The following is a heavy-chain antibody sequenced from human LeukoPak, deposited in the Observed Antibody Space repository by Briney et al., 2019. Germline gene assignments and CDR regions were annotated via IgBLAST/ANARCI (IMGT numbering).Heavy chain of an antibody. CDR3: AREVLIVVEPAANTIDY. CDR2: INKGGSYM. V-gene: IGHV3-21*01. Sequence: GGSLRPSCAASGFTFRDYTMNWVRQTPGKGLEWVSAINKGGSYMTYADSVKGRFTVSRDNAKNSLFLQMNNLRVEDTAVYFCAREVLIVVEPAANTIDYWGQGTRVTVSS. CDR1: GFTFRDYT. J-gene: IGHJ4*02. D-gene: IGHD2-2*01.